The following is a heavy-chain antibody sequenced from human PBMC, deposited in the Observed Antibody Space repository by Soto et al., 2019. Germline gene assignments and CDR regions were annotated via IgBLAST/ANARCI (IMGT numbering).Heavy chain of an antibody. D-gene: IGHD3-3*01. V-gene: IGHV4-59*01. Sequence: SETLSLTWTVAGGSISSYYWSWVRQPPGKGLEWIGYVSYRGITTYNPSLKSRVTILLGTSKNQISLNLRSVTAADTAVYYCARDREYSFGLTYDIWGQGTMVTVS. J-gene: IGHJ3*02. CDR3: ARDREYSFGLTYDI. CDR2: VSYRGIT. CDR1: GGSISSYY.